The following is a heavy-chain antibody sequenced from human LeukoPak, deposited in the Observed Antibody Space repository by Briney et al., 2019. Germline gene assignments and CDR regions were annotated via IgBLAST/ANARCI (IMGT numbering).Heavy chain of an antibody. CDR1: GGSISSSSYY. V-gene: IGHV4-39*07. CDR3: AETNTQDWFDP. J-gene: IGHJ5*02. Sequence: SETLSLTCSVFGGSISSSSYYWGWIRQSPGKGLEWIASIYHDGNTFYNPSLKSRVAISVGTAKSQVSLRLRSVTAADTAVYYCAETNTQDWFDPWGQGTLVTVSS. D-gene: IGHD1-7*01. CDR2: IYHDGNT.